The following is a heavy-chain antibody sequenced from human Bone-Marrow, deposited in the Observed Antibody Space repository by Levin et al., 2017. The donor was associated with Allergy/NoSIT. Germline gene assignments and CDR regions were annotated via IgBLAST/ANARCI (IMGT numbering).Heavy chain of an antibody. D-gene: IGHD3-3*01. J-gene: IGHJ5*02. Sequence: AASVKVSCKASGYTFTSYDINWVRQATGQGLEWMGWMNPNSGNTGYAQKFQGRVTMTRNTSISTAYMELSSLRSEDTAVYYCARANPLRFLEWYWFDPWGQGTLVTVSS. V-gene: IGHV1-8*01. CDR3: ARANPLRFLEWYWFDP. CDR1: GYTFTSYD. CDR2: MNPNSGNT.